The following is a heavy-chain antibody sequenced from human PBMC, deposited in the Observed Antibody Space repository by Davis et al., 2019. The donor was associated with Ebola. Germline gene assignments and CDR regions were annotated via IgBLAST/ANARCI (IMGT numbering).Heavy chain of an antibody. Sequence: GSLRLSCTVSGGSISSYYWSWIRQPPGKGLEWIGYIYYSGSTNYNPSLKSRVTISVDTSKNQFSLKLSSVTAADTAVYYCARRYCSSTSCYPGVLGNWFDPWGQGTLVTVSS. D-gene: IGHD2-2*01. CDR1: GGSISSYY. V-gene: IGHV4-59*12. J-gene: IGHJ5*02. CDR3: ARRYCSSTSCYPGVLGNWFDP. CDR2: IYYSGST.